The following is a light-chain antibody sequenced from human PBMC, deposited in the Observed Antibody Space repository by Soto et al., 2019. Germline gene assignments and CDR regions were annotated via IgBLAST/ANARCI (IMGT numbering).Light chain of an antibody. CDR3: QQYGSSPPNT. Sequence: EIVLTQSPGTLSLSPGERATLSCRASQSVSSSYLAWYQQKPGQAPRLLIYGASSRATGIPDRFSGSGSGTDFTLTISRLEPEDVAVYDCQQYGSSPPNTVGQGTKLEIK. J-gene: IGKJ2*01. CDR1: QSVSSSY. V-gene: IGKV3-20*01. CDR2: GAS.